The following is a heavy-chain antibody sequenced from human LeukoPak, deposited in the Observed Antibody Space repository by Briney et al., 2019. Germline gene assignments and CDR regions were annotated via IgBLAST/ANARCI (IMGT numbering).Heavy chain of an antibody. V-gene: IGHV3-30-3*01. CDR3: ARDGFDTAISYFQH. D-gene: IGHD5-18*01. J-gene: IGHJ1*01. Sequence: GGSLRLSCAASGFTFSSYAMHWVRQAPGKGLEWAAVISYDGSNKYYADSVKGRFTISRDNSKNTLYLQMNSLRAEDTAVYYCARDGFDTAISYFQHWGQGTLVTVSS. CDR1: GFTFSSYA. CDR2: ISYDGSNK.